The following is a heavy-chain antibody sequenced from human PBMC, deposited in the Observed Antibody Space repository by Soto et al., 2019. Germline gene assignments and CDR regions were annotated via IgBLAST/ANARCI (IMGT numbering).Heavy chain of an antibody. Sequence: SETLSLTCAVYGGSFSGYYWSWIRQPPGKGLEWIGEINHSGSTNYNPSLKSRVTISVDTSKNQFSLKLSSVTAADTAVYYCVSSRITIFGVVISPRYMDVWGKGTTVTVSS. CDR1: GGSFSGYY. CDR3: VSSRITIFGVVISPRYMDV. CDR2: INHSGST. D-gene: IGHD3-3*01. V-gene: IGHV4-34*01. J-gene: IGHJ6*03.